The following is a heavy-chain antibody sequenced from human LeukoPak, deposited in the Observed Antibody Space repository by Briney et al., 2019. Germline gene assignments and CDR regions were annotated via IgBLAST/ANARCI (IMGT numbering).Heavy chain of an antibody. V-gene: IGHV3-23*01. Sequence: GGSLRLSCATSGFTFSTYDINWVRQAQGKGLEWVSAISGSDATTYYADSVKGRFTISRDSSKNTVFLQMNNLRADDTAVYFCAKEKWLRFDSWGQGTLVTVSS. D-gene: IGHD5-12*01. CDR2: ISGSDATT. CDR3: AKEKWLRFDS. CDR1: GFTFSTYD. J-gene: IGHJ4*02.